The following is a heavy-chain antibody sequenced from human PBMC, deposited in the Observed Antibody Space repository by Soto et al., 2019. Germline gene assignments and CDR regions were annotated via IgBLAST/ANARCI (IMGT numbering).Heavy chain of an antibody. V-gene: IGHV4-59*01. D-gene: IGHD5-18*01. J-gene: IGHJ4*02. CDR1: GGSISSYY. CDR3: ANGIQLWLYEY. CDR2: IYYSGST. Sequence: PSETLSLTCTVSGGSISSYYWSWIRQPPGKGLEWIGYIYYSGSTNYNPSLKSRVTISVDTPKNQFSLKLSSVTAADTAVYYCANGIQLWLYEYWGQGTLVTVSS.